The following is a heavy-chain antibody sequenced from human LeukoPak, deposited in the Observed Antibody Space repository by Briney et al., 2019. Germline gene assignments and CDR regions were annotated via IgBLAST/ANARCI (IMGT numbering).Heavy chain of an antibody. CDR3: AREKAVAGLEGIDY. J-gene: IGHJ4*02. CDR2: ISSSSYI. Sequence: GGSLRLSCAASGFTFSSYSVNWVRQAPGKGLEWVSSISSSSYIYYADSVKGRFTISRDNAKNSLYLQMNSLRAEDKAVYYCAREKAVAGLEGIDYWGQGALVTVSS. CDR1: GFTFSSYS. V-gene: IGHV3-21*01. D-gene: IGHD6-19*01.